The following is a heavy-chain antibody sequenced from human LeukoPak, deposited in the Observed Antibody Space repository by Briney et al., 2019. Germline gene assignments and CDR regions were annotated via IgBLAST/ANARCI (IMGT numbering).Heavy chain of an antibody. CDR3: ARERRTPNAIVLMVYAITGGYNWFDP. CDR1: GYTFTGYY. Sequence: ASVKVSCKASGYTFTGYYMHWVRQAPGQGLEWMGWINPNSGGTNYAQKFQGRVTMTRDTSISTAYMELSRLRSDDTAVYYCARERRTPNAIVLMVYAITGGYNWFDPWGQGTLVTVSS. J-gene: IGHJ5*02. D-gene: IGHD2-8*01. CDR2: INPNSGGT. V-gene: IGHV1-2*02.